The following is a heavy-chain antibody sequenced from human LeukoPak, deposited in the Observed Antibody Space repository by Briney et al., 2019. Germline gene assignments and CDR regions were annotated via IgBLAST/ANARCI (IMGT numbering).Heavy chain of an antibody. Sequence: PGGSLRLSCAASGFTFSSYEMNWVRQAPGKGLEWVSYISSSGSTIYYADSVKGRFTISRDNAKNSLYLQMNSLRAEDTAVYYCARVASSGSWSYYFDYWGQGTLVTVSS. CDR3: ARVASSGSWSYYFDY. V-gene: IGHV3-48*03. J-gene: IGHJ4*02. D-gene: IGHD6-13*01. CDR2: ISSSGSTI. CDR1: GFTFSSYE.